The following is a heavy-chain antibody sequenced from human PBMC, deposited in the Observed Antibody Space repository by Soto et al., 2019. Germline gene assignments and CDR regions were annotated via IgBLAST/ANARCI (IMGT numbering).Heavy chain of an antibody. CDR2: IKQDGSEK. Sequence: GESLKISCAASGFTFSSYWMSWVRQAPGKGLEWVANIKQDGSEKYYVDSVKGRFTISRDNAKNSLYLQMNSLRAEDTAVYYCARDGRITIFGESPNWFDPWGQGTLVTVSS. CDR1: GFTFSSYW. D-gene: IGHD3-3*01. V-gene: IGHV3-7*03. CDR3: ARDGRITIFGESPNWFDP. J-gene: IGHJ5*02.